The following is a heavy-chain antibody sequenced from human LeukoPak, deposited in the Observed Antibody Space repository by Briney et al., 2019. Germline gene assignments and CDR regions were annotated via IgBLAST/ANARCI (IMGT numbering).Heavy chain of an antibody. D-gene: IGHD2-15*01. CDR3: ARGVAANGRRLDP. CDR2: ISPKSGGT. J-gene: IGHJ5*02. Sequence: EASVKVPCKTSGYSFTDYYIHWVRQAPGQGFEWLGWISPKSGGTNYAQKFQDSVSLTRDTSIDTAYMELTSLRLDDTAIYYCARGVAANGRRLDPWGQGTLITVSS. CDR1: GYSFTDYY. V-gene: IGHV1-2*02.